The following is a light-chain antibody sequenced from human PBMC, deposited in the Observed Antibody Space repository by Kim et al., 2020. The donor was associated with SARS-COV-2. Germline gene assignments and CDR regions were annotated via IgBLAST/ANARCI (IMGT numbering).Light chain of an antibody. Sequence: QLVLTQSPSASASLGASVKLTCTLSSGHSSYAIAWHQQQPEKGPRYLMKLNSDGSHSKGDGIPDRFSGSSSGAERYLTISSLQSVDEADYYCQTWGTGIWVFDGGTKLTVL. CDR2: LNSDGSH. CDR3: QTWGTGIWV. J-gene: IGLJ3*02. CDR1: SGHSSYA. V-gene: IGLV4-69*01.